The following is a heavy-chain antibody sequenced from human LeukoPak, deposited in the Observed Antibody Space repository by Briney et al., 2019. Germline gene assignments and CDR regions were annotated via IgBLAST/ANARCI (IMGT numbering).Heavy chain of an antibody. J-gene: IGHJ4*02. CDR1: GGSISNHY. Sequence: PSETLSLTCTVSGGSISNHYWSWIRQPPGKGLEYVGYIFYSGTTNYNPSLKSRVSISVDKSKNQFSLKLRSVTAADTAVYYCESARYSYGTYFDYWGQGTLVTVSS. CDR2: IFYSGTT. CDR3: ESARYSYGTYFDY. V-gene: IGHV4-59*08. D-gene: IGHD5-18*01.